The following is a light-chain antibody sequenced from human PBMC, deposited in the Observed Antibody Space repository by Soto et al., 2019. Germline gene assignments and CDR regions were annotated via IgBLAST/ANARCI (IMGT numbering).Light chain of an antibody. CDR3: GTWDSRLSVEV. J-gene: IGLJ1*01. Sequence: QSALTQPPSVSAAPGQKVTISCSGSSSNIGNNYVSWYQQLPGTAPKLLIYDNNNRPSGIPDRFSGSKSGTSATLGITGLQTGDEADYYCGTWDSRLSVEVFGTGTKVTVL. CDR2: DNN. CDR1: SSNIGNNY. V-gene: IGLV1-51*01.